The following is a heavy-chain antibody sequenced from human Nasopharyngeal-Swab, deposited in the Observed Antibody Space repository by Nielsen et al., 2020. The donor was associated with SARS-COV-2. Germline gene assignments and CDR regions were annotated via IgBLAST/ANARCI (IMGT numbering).Heavy chain of an antibody. V-gene: IGHV6-1*01. D-gene: IGHD2-15*01. J-gene: IGHJ3*02. CDR3: AGGWALDS. Sequence: SQTLSLTCGISGDSVSSDIAAWNWIRQSPSRGLEWLGRTYYRSYQFDWFTDYAPSVNRRISINADTSKNQFSLPLTSVTPDDTAVYYCAGGWALDSWGQGTAVTVSS. CDR1: GDSVSSDIAA. CDR2: TYYRSYQFDWFT.